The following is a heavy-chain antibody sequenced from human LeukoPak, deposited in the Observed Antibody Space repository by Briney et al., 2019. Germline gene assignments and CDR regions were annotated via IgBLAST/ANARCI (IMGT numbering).Heavy chain of an antibody. J-gene: IGHJ4*02. Sequence: GGSLRLSCAASGFTFSNYALHWVRQAPGKGLGWGAVISYDGSNKFYADSVRGRFTISRDNSKNTLFLQMNSLRPEDTAVYYCARGPDYDILADYFDYWGQGTLVTVSS. CDR3: ARGPDYDILADYFDY. CDR1: GFTFSNYA. V-gene: IGHV3-30*04. CDR2: ISYDGSNK. D-gene: IGHD3-9*01.